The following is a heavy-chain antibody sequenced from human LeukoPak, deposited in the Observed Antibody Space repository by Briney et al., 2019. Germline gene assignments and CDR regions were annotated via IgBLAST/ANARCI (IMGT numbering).Heavy chain of an antibody. CDR1: RGTFSSYA. Sequence: SVKVSCKASRGTFSSYAISWVRQAPGQGLEWMGRIIPIFGTANYAQKFQGRVTITTDESTSTAYMELSSLRSEDTAVYYCARATVSGGSFDYWGQGTLVTVSS. V-gene: IGHV1-69*05. CDR2: IIPIFGTA. CDR3: ARATVSGGSFDY. J-gene: IGHJ4*02. D-gene: IGHD6-19*01.